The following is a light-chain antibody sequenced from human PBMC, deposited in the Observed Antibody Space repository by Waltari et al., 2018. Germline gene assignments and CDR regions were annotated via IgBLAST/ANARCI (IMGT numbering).Light chain of an antibody. Sequence: QSVLTQPPSLSGAPGQRVTMSCTGSRSHIGAGFDVHRYQPLPGTAPKLLIFGNNNRPSGVPDRFSASKSGASASLAITGLQSEDEAVYYCQSYDSRLSVVVFGGGTKLTVL. J-gene: IGLJ2*01. CDR3: QSYDSRLSVVV. V-gene: IGLV1-40*01. CDR2: GNN. CDR1: RSHIGAGFD.